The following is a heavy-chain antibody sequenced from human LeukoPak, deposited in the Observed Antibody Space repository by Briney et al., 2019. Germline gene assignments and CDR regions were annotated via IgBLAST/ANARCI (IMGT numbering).Heavy chain of an antibody. CDR3: VRARNGSLDY. V-gene: IGHV3-74*01. Sequence: GGSLRLSCAASGFTFSSYWMHWVRQAPGKGLVWVSRINSDGSSTSYADSVKGRFTISRDNAKNRMYLQMNSLRAEDTAVYYCVRARNGSLDYWGQGTLVTVSS. CDR2: INSDGSST. D-gene: IGHD6-19*01. J-gene: IGHJ4*02. CDR1: GFTFSSYW.